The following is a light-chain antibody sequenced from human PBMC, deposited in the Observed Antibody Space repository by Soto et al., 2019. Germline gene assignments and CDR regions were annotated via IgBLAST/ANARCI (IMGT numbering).Light chain of an antibody. Sequence: DIQMTQSPSSLSASVGDRVTMTCRASQVIYNFLAWYQQKPGKVPELLIYGASTLQSGVPSRFSGSGSGTDFTLTISNLQPEDFATYYCQKYSYTPWAFGQGTKVEIK. CDR3: QKYSYTPWA. J-gene: IGKJ1*01. V-gene: IGKV1-27*01. CDR2: GAS. CDR1: QVIYNF.